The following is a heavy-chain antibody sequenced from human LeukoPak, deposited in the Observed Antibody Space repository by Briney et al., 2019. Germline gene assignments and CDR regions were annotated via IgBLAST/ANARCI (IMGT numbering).Heavy chain of an antibody. CDR2: ITNYGGTT. V-gene: IGHV3-23*01. Sequence: GGSLRLSCAASGFTFSTYAMAWVRQAPGKGLEWVSTITNYGGTTNHADSVRGRFTISRDNSKNTLYLQMNSLRGEDTAVYYYAKDGPSGYNLDYWGQGTLVTVSS. CDR3: AKDGPSGYNLDY. D-gene: IGHD5-24*01. J-gene: IGHJ4*02. CDR1: GFTFSTYA.